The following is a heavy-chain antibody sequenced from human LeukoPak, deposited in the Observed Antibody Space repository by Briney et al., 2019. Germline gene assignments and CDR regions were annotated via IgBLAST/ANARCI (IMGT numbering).Heavy chain of an antibody. V-gene: IGHV1-18*01. CDR2: ISAQHGQT. CDR3: AGSLGYCTSDVCYLKY. D-gene: IGHD2-8*01. J-gene: IGHJ4*02. Sequence: ASVKVSCKASGYTFTNYNITWVRQAPGQGLEWLGWISAQHGQTEYAPNSQDRVTMTTDTYTNTAYMELRSLRSDDTAVYYCAGSLGYCTSDVCYLKYWGQGTLVTVSS. CDR1: GYTFTNYN.